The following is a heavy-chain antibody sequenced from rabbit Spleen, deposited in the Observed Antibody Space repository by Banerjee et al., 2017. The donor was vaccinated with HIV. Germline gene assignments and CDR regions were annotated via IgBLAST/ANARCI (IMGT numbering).Heavy chain of an antibody. Sequence: QEQLVESGGGLVKPGASLALTCTASGFDLSNYYYIYWVRQAPGKGLEWIGCIYTGGSGGIYYASWAEGRFTISKTSSTTVTLQMTSLTAADTATYFCARDSGSSFSSYGMDLLGQGTLVTVS. CDR2: IYTGGSGGI. CDR1: GFDLSNYYY. V-gene: IGHV1S45*01. J-gene: IGHJ6*01. D-gene: IGHD8-1*01. CDR3: ARDSGSSFSSYGMDL.